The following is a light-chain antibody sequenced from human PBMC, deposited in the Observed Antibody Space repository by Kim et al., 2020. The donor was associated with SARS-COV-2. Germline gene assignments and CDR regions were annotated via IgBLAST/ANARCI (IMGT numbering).Light chain of an antibody. Sequence: ALGQTVRITCQGDSLRSYYASWDQQKPGQAPVLVIYGKNNRPSGIPGRFSGSSSGNTASLTITGAQAEDEADYYCNSRDSSGNHLVFGGGTQLTVL. CDR3: NSRDSSGNHLV. J-gene: IGLJ3*02. CDR2: GKN. CDR1: SLRSYY. V-gene: IGLV3-19*01.